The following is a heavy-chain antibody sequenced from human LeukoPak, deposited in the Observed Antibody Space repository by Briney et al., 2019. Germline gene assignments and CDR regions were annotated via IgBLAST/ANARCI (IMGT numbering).Heavy chain of an antibody. D-gene: IGHD6-6*01. V-gene: IGHV4-34*01. Sequence: SETLSLTCAVYGGSFSGYYWSWIRQPPGKGLEWIGGINHSGSTNYNPSLKSRVTISVDTSKNQFSLKLSSVTAADTAVYYCARAFRGIAARPAYYYYMDVWGKGTTVTVSS. CDR3: ARAFRGIAARPAYYYYMDV. J-gene: IGHJ6*03. CDR1: GGSFSGYY. CDR2: INHSGST.